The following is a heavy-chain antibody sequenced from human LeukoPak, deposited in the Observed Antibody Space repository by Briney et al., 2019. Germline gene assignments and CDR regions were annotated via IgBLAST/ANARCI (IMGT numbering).Heavy chain of an antibody. Sequence: PSETLSLTCTVSGGSISSGSYYWSWIRQPAGKGLEWIGRIYTSGSTNYNPSLKSRVTISVDTSKNQFSLKLSSVTAADTAVYYCARYLRVVVAAKYYFDYWGQGTLVTVSS. CDR1: GGSISSGSYY. CDR3: ARYLRVVVAAKYYFDY. V-gene: IGHV4-61*02. J-gene: IGHJ4*02. CDR2: IYTSGST. D-gene: IGHD2-15*01.